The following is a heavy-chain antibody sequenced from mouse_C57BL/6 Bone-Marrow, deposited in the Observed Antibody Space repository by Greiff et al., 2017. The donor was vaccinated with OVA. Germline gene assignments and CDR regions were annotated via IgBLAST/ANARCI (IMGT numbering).Heavy chain of an antibody. Sequence: QVQLQQSGAELVRPGASVTLSCKASGYTFTDYEMHWVKQTPVHGLEWIGAIDPETGGAAYTQMFTGKAILTADTSSSTAYMELRSLTSEDSAVYDCTRKAGWLLHPWFAYWGQGTLVTVSA. D-gene: IGHD2-3*01. J-gene: IGHJ3*01. CDR1: GYTFTDYE. V-gene: IGHV1-15*01. CDR3: TRKAGWLLHPWFAY. CDR2: IDPETGGA.